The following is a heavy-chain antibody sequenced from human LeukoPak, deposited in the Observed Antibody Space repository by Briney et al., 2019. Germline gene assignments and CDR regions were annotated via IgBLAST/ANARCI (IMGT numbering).Heavy chain of an antibody. Sequence: ASVKVSCKVSGYTLTELSMHWVRQAPGKGLEWMGGFDPEVVETIYAQKFQGRVTMTRDTSISTAYMDLRSLRSDDTAVYYCARGLRYSSGWSASGMDVWGKGTTVTISS. D-gene: IGHD6-19*01. CDR1: GYTLTELS. CDR3: ARGLRYSSGWSASGMDV. J-gene: IGHJ6*03. V-gene: IGHV1-24*01. CDR2: FDPEVVET.